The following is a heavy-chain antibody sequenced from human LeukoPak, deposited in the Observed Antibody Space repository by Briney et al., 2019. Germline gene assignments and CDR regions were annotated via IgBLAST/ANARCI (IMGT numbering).Heavy chain of an antibody. J-gene: IGHJ4*01. V-gene: IGHV4-38-2*02. CDR2: IYHDGST. Sequence: SETLSLTCIVSGYSISSGYYWGWIRQPPGKGLEWIGSIYHDGSTYYNPSLKSRVTVSVDMSKNQVSLNLNSVTAADTAVYYCARLTGCRSKSYIEYWGQGTLVTVSS. D-gene: IGHD1-14*01. CDR1: GYSISSGYY. CDR3: ARLTGCRSKSYIEY.